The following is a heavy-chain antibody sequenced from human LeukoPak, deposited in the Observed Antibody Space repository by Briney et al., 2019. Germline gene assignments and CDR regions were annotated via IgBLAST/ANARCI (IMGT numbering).Heavy chain of an antibody. D-gene: IGHD3-22*01. V-gene: IGHV4-59*01. CDR1: GGSISSYY. CDR3: ARAETEYYYDSSGYYLGY. CDR2: IYYSGST. Sequence: PSEILSLTCTVSGGSISSYYWSWIRQPPGKGLEWIGYIYYSGSTNYNPSLKSRVTISVDTSKNQFSLKLSSVTAADTAVYYCARAETEYYYDSSGYYLGYWGQGTLVTVSS. J-gene: IGHJ4*02.